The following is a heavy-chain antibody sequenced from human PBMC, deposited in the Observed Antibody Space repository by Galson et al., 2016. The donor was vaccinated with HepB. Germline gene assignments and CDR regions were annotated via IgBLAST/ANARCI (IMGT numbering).Heavy chain of an antibody. CDR3: ARDLGYDNNKWFDP. Sequence: SETLSLTCAVSGASISSDNWWSWVRQPPGKGLEWIAEIYHSGRTNYNPSLKSRVTISIDTSKNQFSLKLSSVTAADTAFYYCARDLGYDNNKWFDPWGQGTLVTVSS. D-gene: IGHD3-22*01. CDR1: GASISSDNW. CDR2: IYHSGRT. J-gene: IGHJ5*02. V-gene: IGHV4-4*02.